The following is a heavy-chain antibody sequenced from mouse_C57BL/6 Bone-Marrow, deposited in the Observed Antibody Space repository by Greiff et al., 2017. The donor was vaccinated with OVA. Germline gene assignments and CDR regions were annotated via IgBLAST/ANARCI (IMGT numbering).Heavy chain of an antibody. CDR3: ARNKKRGYFDV. V-gene: IGHV2-2*01. CDR2: IWSGGST. CDR1: GFSLTSYG. J-gene: IGHJ1*03. Sequence: VQLQQSGPGLVQPSQSLSITCTVSGFSLTSYGVHWVRQSPGKGLEWLGVIWSGGSTDYNAAFISRLSISKDNSKSQVFFKMNSLQADDTAIYYCARNKKRGYFDVWGTGTTVTVSS.